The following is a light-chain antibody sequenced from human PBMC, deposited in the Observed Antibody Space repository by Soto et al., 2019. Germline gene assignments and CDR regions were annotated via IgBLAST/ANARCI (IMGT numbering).Light chain of an antibody. CDR2: VGTGGIVG. V-gene: IGLV9-49*01. CDR3: GADHGSGSNFVYV. J-gene: IGLJ1*01. CDR1: SGYSNYK. Sequence: VLTQPPSASASLGASVTLTCTLSSGYSNYKVDWYQQRPGKGPRFVMRVGTGGIVGSKGDGIPDRFSVLGSGLNRYLTIKNIQEEDESAYHCGADHGSGSNFVYVFGTGTKVTVL.